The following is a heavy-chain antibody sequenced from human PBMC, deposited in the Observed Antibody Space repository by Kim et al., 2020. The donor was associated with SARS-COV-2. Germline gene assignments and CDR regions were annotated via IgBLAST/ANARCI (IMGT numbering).Heavy chain of an antibody. CDR3: ARVRYYGSGSKGYYGMDV. V-gene: IGHV3-74*01. D-gene: IGHD3-10*01. J-gene: IGHJ6*02. CDR1: GFTFSSYW. Sequence: GGSLRLSCAASGFTFSSYWMHWVRQAPGKGLVWVSRINSDGSSTSYADSVKGRFTISRDNAKNTLYLQMNSLRAEDTAVYYCARVRYYGSGSKGYYGMDVWGQGTTVTVSS. CDR2: INSDGSST.